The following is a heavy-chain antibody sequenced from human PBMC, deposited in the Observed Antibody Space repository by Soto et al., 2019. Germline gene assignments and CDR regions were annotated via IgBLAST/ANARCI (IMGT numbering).Heavy chain of an antibody. V-gene: IGHV1-2*04. J-gene: IGHJ6*03. CDR2: INPNSGGT. CDR3: ARDGVNCSGGSCYSRRDYYYYMGV. Sequence: GASVKVSCKASGYTFTGYYMHWVRQAPGQGLEWMGWINPNSGGTNYAQKFQGWVTMTRDTSISTAYMELSRLRSDDTAVYYCARDGVNCSGGSCYSRRDYYYYMGVWGKGTTVTVSS. D-gene: IGHD2-15*01. CDR1: GYTFTGYY.